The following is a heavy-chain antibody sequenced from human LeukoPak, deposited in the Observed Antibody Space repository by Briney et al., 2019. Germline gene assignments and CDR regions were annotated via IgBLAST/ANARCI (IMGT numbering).Heavy chain of an antibody. V-gene: IGHV3-48*03. CDR2: ISSSGSTI. J-gene: IGHJ4*02. CDR1: GFTFSSYE. D-gene: IGHD3-22*01. Sequence: PGGSLRLSCAASGFTFSSYEMNWVRQAPGKGLEWVSYISSSGSTIYYADSVKGRFTISRDNAKNSLYLQMNSLRAEDTAVYYCARIQTYYYDSSGPIIDYWGQGTLVTVSS. CDR3: ARIQTYYYDSSGPIIDY.